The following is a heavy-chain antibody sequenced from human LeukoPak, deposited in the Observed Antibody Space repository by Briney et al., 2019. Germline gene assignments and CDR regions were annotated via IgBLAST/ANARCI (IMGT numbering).Heavy chain of an antibody. CDR3: ARGSSWYSYLDY. CDR2: IYTSGDT. J-gene: IGHJ4*02. D-gene: IGHD6-13*01. Sequence: PSETLSLTCTVSGGSMTGYYWSWIRQPAGKGLDWIGRIYTSGDTNYNPSLKSRVTMSVDTSKNQFSLKLTSVTAADTAVYYCARGSSWYSYLDYWGQGTLVTVSS. V-gene: IGHV4-4*07. CDR1: GGSMTGYY.